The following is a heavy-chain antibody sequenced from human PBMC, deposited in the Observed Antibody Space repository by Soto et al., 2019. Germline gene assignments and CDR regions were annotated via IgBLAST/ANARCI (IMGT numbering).Heavy chain of an antibody. D-gene: IGHD3-10*01. J-gene: IGHJ5*02. CDR1: GYTFTSYA. CDR3: ARDLGLLWFGELGCFDP. V-gene: IGHV1-3*01. CDR2: INAGNGNT. Sequence: ASVKVSCKASGYTFTSYAMHWVRQAPGQRLEWMGWINAGNGNTKYSQKFQGRVTITRDTSASTAYMELSSLRSEDTAFFYCARDLGLLWFGELGCFDPWGQGTLVTVSS.